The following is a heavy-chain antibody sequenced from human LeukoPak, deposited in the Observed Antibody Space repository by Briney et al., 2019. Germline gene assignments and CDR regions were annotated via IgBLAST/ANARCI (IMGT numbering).Heavy chain of an antibody. J-gene: IGHJ4*02. V-gene: IGHV4-61*02. Sequence: SETLSLTCTVSGGSVSSGGYHWSWIRQPAGKGLEWIGRTAVSGSTNYNPSLKSRVAISVDTSKNQFSLKLNSVTAADTAVYYCARAGYGDSDFDYWGQGTLVTVSS. CDR3: ARAGYGDSDFDY. CDR2: TAVSGST. D-gene: IGHD4-17*01. CDR1: GGSVSSGGYH.